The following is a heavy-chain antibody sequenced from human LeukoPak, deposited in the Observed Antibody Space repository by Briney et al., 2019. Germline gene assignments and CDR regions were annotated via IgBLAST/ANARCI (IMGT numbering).Heavy chain of an antibody. D-gene: IGHD2-15*01. CDR2: INPNSGGT. J-gene: IGHJ4*02. Sequence: ASVKVSCKASGYTFTGYYMHWVRHAPGQGLEWMGWINPNSGGTNYAQKFQGRVTMTRDTSISTAYMELSRLRYDDTAVYYCASGRQYCSGGSCYSPFDYWGQGTLVTVSS. CDR3: ASGRQYCSGGSCYSPFDY. CDR1: GYTFTGYY. V-gene: IGHV1-2*02.